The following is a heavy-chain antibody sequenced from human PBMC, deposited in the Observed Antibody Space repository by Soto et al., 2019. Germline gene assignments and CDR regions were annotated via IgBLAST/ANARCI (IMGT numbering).Heavy chain of an antibody. Sequence: PGGSLRLSCAVSGFNVMGYWMSWVRQSPGKGLEWVASIKEDGSEIYYLHSVRGRFSISRDSAGNALHLTMNYLSAEDTGVYFCARDIGFDYVNWGQGTLVTVSS. V-gene: IGHV3-7*01. CDR3: ARDIGFDYVN. D-gene: IGHD3-16*01. CDR1: GFNVMGYW. CDR2: IKEDGSEI. J-gene: IGHJ4*02.